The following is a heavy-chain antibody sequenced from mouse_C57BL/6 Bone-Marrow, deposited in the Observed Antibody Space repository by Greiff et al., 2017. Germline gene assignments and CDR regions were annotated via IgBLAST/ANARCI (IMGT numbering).Heavy chain of an antibody. CDR3: ARYGGSYFDY. J-gene: IGHJ2*01. CDR2: IDPHSGGT. V-gene: IGHV1-72*01. D-gene: IGHD1-1*01. Sequence: VQLKQPGAELVKPGASVKLSCKASGYTFTSYWMHWVKQRPGRGLEWIGRIDPHSGGTKYNEKFKSKATLTVDKPSSTAYMQLSSLTSEDSAVYYCARYGGSYFDYWGQGTTLTVSS. CDR1: GYTFTSYW.